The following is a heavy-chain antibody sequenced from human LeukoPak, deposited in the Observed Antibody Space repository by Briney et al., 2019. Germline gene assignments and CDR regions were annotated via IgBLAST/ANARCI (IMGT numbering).Heavy chain of an antibody. V-gene: IGHV4-59*12. Sequence: ETLSLTCTVSGGSISSYYWSWIRQPPGKGLEWIGYIYYSGSTNYNPSLKSRVTISVDKSKNQFSLNLSSVTAADTAVYYCASGRSTWRIDYWGQGTLVTVSS. D-gene: IGHD2-15*01. CDR3: ASGRSTWRIDY. CDR1: GGSISSYY. J-gene: IGHJ4*02. CDR2: IYYSGST.